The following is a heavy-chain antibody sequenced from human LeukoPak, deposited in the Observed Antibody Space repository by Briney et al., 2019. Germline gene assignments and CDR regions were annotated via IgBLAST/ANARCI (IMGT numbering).Heavy chain of an antibody. CDR1: GHTSTSYG. J-gene: IGHJ4*02. Sequence: ASVQVSCKASGHTSTSYGISWVRQAPGQGLEWMGWISAYNGNTNYAQNLQGRVTMTTDTSTSTAYMELRSLRSDDTAVYYCASSYYYDSSGYYYTADYWGQGTLVTVSS. CDR3: ASSYYYDSSGYYYTADY. D-gene: IGHD3-22*01. CDR2: ISAYNGNT. V-gene: IGHV1-18*01.